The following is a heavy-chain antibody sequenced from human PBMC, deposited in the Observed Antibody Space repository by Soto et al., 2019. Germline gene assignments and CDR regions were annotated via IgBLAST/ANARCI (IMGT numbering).Heavy chain of an antibody. J-gene: IGHJ4*02. CDR3: ARPPTYLDSNYFDY. D-gene: IGHD1-26*01. CDR1: GFTFSSYW. Sequence: VGSLRLSCAASGFTFSSYWMSWVRQAPGKGLEWVANIKQDGSEKYYVDSVKGRFTISRDNAKNSLYLQMNSLRAEDTAVYYCARPPTYLDSNYFDYWGQGTLVTVYS. CDR2: IKQDGSEK. V-gene: IGHV3-7*01.